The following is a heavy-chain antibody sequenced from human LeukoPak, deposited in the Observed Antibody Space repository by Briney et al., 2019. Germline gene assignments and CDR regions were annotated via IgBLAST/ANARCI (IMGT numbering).Heavy chain of an antibody. CDR1: GYTLTELS. Sequence: ASVTVSCKVSGYTLTELSMHWVRQAPGKGLEWMGGFDPEDGETIYAQKFQGRVTMTEDTSTDTAYMELSSLRSEDTAVYYCARERGGECSSSCDRLRAFDIWGQGTTVTVSS. D-gene: IGHD2-2*02. J-gene: IGHJ3*02. CDR3: ARERGGECSSSCDRLRAFDI. V-gene: IGHV1-24*01. CDR2: FDPEDGET.